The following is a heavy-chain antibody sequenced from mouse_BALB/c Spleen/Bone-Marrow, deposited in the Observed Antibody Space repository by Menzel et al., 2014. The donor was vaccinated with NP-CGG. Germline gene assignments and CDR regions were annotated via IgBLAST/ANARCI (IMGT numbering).Heavy chain of an antibody. Sequence: EVKLMESGGGLVKPGGSLKLSCAASGLTFSSYTMSWVRPTPEKRLEWVATISSGGSYTYYPDSVKGRFTISRDNAKNTLYLQMSSLKSEDTAMYYCTREDTNWDFDYWGQGTTFTVSS. D-gene: IGHD4-1*01. CDR3: TREDTNWDFDY. J-gene: IGHJ2*01. V-gene: IGHV5-6-4*01. CDR1: GLTFSSYT. CDR2: ISSGGSYT.